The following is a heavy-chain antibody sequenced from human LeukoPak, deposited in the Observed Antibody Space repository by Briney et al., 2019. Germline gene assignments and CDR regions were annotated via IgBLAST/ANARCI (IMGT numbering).Heavy chain of an antibody. Sequence: GGSLRLSCAASGFTFSNYEMNWVRQAPGKGLEWVSYISSSGSSIYYADSVKGRFTISRDNAKNSLYLQMNSLRAEDMALYYCAKSVTYYYDSSGYFDYWGQGTLVTVSS. CDR1: GFTFSNYE. CDR2: ISSSGSSI. V-gene: IGHV3-48*03. CDR3: AKSVTYYYDSSGYFDY. D-gene: IGHD3-22*01. J-gene: IGHJ4*02.